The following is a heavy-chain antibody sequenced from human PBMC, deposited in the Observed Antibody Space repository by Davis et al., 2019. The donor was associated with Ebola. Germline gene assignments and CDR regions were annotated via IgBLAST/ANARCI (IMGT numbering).Heavy chain of an antibody. V-gene: IGHV4-39*07. CDR3: ARVVQRVVRLDS. D-gene: IGHD6-25*01. CDR1: GGSISSSSYY. J-gene: IGHJ5*01. CDR2: IYYSGST. Sequence: SETLSLTCTVSGGSISSSSYYWGWIRQPPGKGLEWIGYIYYSGSTYYNPSLKSRVTISVDTSKNQFSLKMNSVTAADTAVYYCARVVQRVVRLDSWGQGTLVTVSS.